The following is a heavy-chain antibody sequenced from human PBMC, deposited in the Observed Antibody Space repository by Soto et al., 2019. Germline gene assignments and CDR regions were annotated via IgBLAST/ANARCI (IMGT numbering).Heavy chain of an antibody. J-gene: IGHJ4*02. CDR3: ATLPGPAAPFDY. D-gene: IGHD2-2*01. Sequence: QLQLQESGPGLVKPSETLSLTCTVSGGSISSSSYYWGWIRQPPGKGLEWIGSIYYSGSTYYNPSLKSRVTISVDTSKNQFSLKLSSVTAADTAVYYCATLPGPAAPFDYWGQGTLVTVSS. V-gene: IGHV4-39*01. CDR1: GGSISSSSYY. CDR2: IYYSGST.